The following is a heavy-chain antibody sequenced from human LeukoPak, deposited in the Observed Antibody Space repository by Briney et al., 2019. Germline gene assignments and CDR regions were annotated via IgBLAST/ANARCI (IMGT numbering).Heavy chain of an antibody. CDR2: ISAYNGNT. J-gene: IGHJ4*02. V-gene: IGHV1-18*01. Sequence: ASVKVSCKASGYTFTSYGISWVRQAPGQGLEWMGWISAYNGNTNYAQKLQGRVTMTTDTSTSTAYMKLRSLRSDDTAVYYCARDHVFPIVVVPAASYYFDYWGQGTLVTVSS. D-gene: IGHD2-2*01. CDR1: GYTFTSYG. CDR3: ARDHVFPIVVVPAASYYFDY.